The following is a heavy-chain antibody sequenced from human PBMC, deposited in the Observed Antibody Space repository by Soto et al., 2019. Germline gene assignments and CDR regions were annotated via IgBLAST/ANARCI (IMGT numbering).Heavy chain of an antibody. CDR2: IIPMFGIP. CDR1: GGTLNKHA. V-gene: IGHV1-69*01. D-gene: IGHD6-13*01. Sequence: QVQLVQSGAEVKKPGSSVKVSCKASGGTLNKHAITWVQRAPGQGLEWLGGIIPMFGIPNYPQKFQGRVTITADDSTNTSHMELHSLTSDDTAVYYCARGGTSGWLKGAYDVWGQGTMVTVSS. CDR3: ARGGTSGWLKGAYDV. J-gene: IGHJ3*01.